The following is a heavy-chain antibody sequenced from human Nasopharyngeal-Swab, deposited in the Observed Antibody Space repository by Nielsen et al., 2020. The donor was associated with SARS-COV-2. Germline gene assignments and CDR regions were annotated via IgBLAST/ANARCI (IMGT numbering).Heavy chain of an antibody. D-gene: IGHD3-22*01. CDR2: ISSSSSYI. CDR3: ARGRAMIVVVDPYGMDV. J-gene: IGHJ6*02. Sequence: WIRQPPGKGLEWVSSISSSSSYIYYADSVKGRFTISRDNAKNSLYLQMNSLGAEDTAVYYCARGRAMIVVVDPYGMDVWGQGTTVTVSS. V-gene: IGHV3-21*01.